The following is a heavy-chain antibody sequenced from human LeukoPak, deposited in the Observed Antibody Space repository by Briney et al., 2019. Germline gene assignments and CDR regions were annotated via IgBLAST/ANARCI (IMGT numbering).Heavy chain of an antibody. J-gene: IGHJ4*02. V-gene: IGHV1-18*01. CDR3: AREGGYYGSGSYYSKVSRGLPIDY. CDR1: GYTFTSHD. D-gene: IGHD3-10*01. CDR2: ISAYNGNT. Sequence: ASVKVSCKASGYTFTSHDIDWVRQAPGQGLEWMGWISAYNGNTNYAQKLQGRVTMTTDTSTSTAYMELRSLRSDDTAVYYCAREGGYYGSGSYYSKVSRGLPIDYWGQGTLVTVSS.